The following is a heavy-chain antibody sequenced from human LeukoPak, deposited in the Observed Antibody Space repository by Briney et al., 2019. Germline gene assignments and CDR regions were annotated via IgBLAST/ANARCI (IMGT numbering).Heavy chain of an antibody. CDR1: GYTFTSYY. J-gene: IGHJ6*03. V-gene: IGHV1-46*01. Sequence: GASVKVSCKASGYTFTSYYMHWVRQAPGQGLEWMGIINPSGGSTSYAQKFQGRVTMTRDMSTSTVYMELSSLRSEDTAVYYCARVSWFPGSSYYYMDVWDKGTTVTVSS. CDR3: ARVSWFPGSSYYYMDV. CDR2: INPSGGST. D-gene: IGHD3-9*01.